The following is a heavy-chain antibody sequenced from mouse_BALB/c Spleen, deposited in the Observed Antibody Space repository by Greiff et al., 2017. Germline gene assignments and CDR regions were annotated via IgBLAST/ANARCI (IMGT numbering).Heavy chain of an antibody. CDR1: GFTFSSYT. CDR3: ARHDGYYVDYAMDY. Sequence: EVMLVESGGGLVQPGGSLKLSCAASGFTFSSYTMSWVRQTPEKRLEWVAYISNGGGSTYYPDTVKGRFTISRDNAKNTLYLQMSSLKSEDTAMYYCARHDGYYVDYAMDYWGQGTSVTVSS. D-gene: IGHD2-3*01. CDR2: ISNGGGST. J-gene: IGHJ4*01. V-gene: IGHV5-12-2*01.